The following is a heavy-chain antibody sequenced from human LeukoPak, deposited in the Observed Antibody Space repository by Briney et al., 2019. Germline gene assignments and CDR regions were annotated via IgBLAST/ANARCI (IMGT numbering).Heavy chain of an antibody. Sequence: SETLSLTCAVYGGSFSGYYWSWIRQPPGKGLEWIGEINHSGGTNYKPSLKSRVTKSVDTSKNQFSLKLSSVTAADTAVYYCARATMTTALYYFDYWGQGTLVTVSS. CDR3: ARATMTTALYYFDY. J-gene: IGHJ4*02. CDR2: INHSGGT. D-gene: IGHD4-17*01. CDR1: GGSFSGYY. V-gene: IGHV4-34*01.